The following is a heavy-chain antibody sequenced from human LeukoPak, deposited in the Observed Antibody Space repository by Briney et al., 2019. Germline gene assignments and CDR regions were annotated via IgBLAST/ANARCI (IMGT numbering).Heavy chain of an antibody. CDR1: GYSISSGYY. D-gene: IGHD3-10*01. CDR2: IYHSGST. V-gene: IGHV4-38-2*02. CDR3: ARSILLRGPVIGSGPYAYRRTKPRERWFDP. J-gene: IGHJ5*02. Sequence: SETLSLTCTVSGYSISSGYYWGWIRQPPGKGLEWIGSIYHSGSTYYNPSLKSRVTISVDTSKSQFSLKLSYVTAADTAMYYCARSILLRGPVIGSGPYAYRRTKPRERWFDPWGQGTLVTVSS.